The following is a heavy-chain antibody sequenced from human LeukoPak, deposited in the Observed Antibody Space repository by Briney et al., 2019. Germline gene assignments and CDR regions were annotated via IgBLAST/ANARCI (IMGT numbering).Heavy chain of an antibody. J-gene: IGHJ4*02. CDR2: IYYSGST. V-gene: IGHV4-59*12. CDR1: GGSMSPYH. Sequence: PSETLSLTCTVSGGSMSPYHWGWIRQPPGKGLEWTGYIYYSGSTNYNPSLKSRVTISVDTSKNQFSLKLSSVTAADTAVYYCARGIYVWGSYRQGYYFDYWGQGTLVTVSS. CDR3: ARGIYVWGSYRQGYYFDY. D-gene: IGHD3-16*02.